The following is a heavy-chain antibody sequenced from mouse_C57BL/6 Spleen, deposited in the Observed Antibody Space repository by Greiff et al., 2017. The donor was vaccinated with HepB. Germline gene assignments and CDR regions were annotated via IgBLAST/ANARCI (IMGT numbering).Heavy chain of an antibody. CDR2: ISSGSSTI. CDR1: GFTFSDYG. CDR3: ASSYGSPWFAY. J-gene: IGHJ3*01. Sequence: EVKLMESGGGLVKPGGSLKLSCAASGFTFSDYGMHWVRQAPEKGLEWVAYISSGSSTIYYADTVKGRFTISRDNAKNTLFLQMTSLRSEDTAMYYCASSYGSPWFAYWGQGTLVTVSA. V-gene: IGHV5-17*01. D-gene: IGHD1-1*01.